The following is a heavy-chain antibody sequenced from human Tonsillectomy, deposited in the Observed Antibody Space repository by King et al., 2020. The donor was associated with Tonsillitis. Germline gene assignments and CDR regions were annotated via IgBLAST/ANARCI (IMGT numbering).Heavy chain of an antibody. CDR3: AREELFDY. D-gene: IGHD1-7*01. J-gene: IGHJ4*02. Sequence: QLVQSGAEVKKPGASVKVSCKAAGYTFTGYYMHWVRQTPGQGLEWMGWINPNSGGTHYAQQFQGRVPMTRDTSFSTAYMELSRLRSDDTAVYYCAREELFDYWGQGTLVTVSS. CDR2: INPNSGGT. CDR1: GYTFTGYY. V-gene: IGHV1-2*02.